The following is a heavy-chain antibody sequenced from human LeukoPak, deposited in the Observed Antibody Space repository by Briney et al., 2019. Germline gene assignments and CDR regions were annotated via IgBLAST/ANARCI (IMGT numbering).Heavy chain of an antibody. CDR1: GYTFTDLTEYY. V-gene: IGHV1-2*02. Sequence: GGSVKVSCKASGYTFTDLTEYYIHWVRQAPEQGLEWMGWINPNNGGTKYAQKFQGRVTMTRDMSMNTAYMELSSLTSDDTAVYYCARRLGGSSEGYEFWGQGPLVTVSS. J-gene: IGHJ4*02. D-gene: IGHD1-26*01. CDR2: INPNNGGT. CDR3: ARRLGGSSEGYEF.